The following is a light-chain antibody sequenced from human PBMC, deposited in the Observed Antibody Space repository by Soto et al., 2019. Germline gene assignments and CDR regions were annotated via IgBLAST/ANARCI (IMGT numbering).Light chain of an antibody. J-gene: IGKJ4*01. V-gene: IGKV3D-15*01. Sequence: EIVMTQSPATLSVSPGERATLSCRASQSVSSYLAWYQQKPGQAPRLLIYDASNRAAGVPYRFRGSGSGTDFTLTISSVEPEDFAVYYCQQYNNWLTFGGGTKVDI. CDR2: DAS. CDR3: QQYNNWLT. CDR1: QSVSSY.